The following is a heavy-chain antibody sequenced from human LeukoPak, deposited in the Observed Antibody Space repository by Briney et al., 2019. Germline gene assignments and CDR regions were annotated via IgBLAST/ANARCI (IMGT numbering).Heavy chain of an antibody. V-gene: IGHV4-30-2*01. CDR3: ATDRSISWYFV. Sequence: SETLSLTCFVSGGSISSGGYSWSWIRQPPGKGLEWIGYIYHSGSTYYNPSLRSRVTISLDTSKNQFSLKLNSVTAADTAVYYCATDRSISWYFVWGQGTLVTVSS. CDR2: IYHSGST. J-gene: IGHJ4*02. D-gene: IGHD6-13*01. CDR1: GGSISSGGYS.